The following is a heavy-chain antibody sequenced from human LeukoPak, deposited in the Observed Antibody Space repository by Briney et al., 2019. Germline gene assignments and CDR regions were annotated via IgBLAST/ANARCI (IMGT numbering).Heavy chain of an antibody. V-gene: IGHV3-7*04. CDR3: ARDIVVVPAAYFDY. D-gene: IGHD2-2*01. CDR2: IEQDGSEK. CDR1: GFTFSSYW. J-gene: IGHJ4*02. Sequence: GGSLRLSCAASGFTFSSYWMSWVRQAPGKGLEWVANIEQDGSEKYYVDSVKGRFTISRDNAKNSLYLQMNSLRAEDTAVYYCARDIVVVPAAYFDYWGQGTLVTVSS.